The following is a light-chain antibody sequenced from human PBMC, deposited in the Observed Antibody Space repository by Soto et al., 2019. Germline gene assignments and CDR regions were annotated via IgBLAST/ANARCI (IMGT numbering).Light chain of an antibody. J-gene: IGLJ2*01. CDR2: EVS. Sequence: QSVLTQPPSASGSPGQSVTISCIGTSSDVGGYNYVSWYQQHPGKAPKLMIYEVSKRPSGVPDRFSGSKSGNTASLTVSGLQAEDEADYYCSSYAASNNLGVFGGGTTLTVL. CDR1: SSDVGGYNY. V-gene: IGLV2-8*01. CDR3: SSYAASNNLGV.